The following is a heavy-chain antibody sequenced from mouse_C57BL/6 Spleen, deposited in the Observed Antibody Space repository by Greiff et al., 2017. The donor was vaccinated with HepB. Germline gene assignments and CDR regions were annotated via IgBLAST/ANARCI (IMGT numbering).Heavy chain of an antibody. Sequence: VQLQQSGAELVRPGTSVKVSCKASGYAFTNYLIEWVKQRPGQGLEWIGVINPGSGGTNYNEKFKGKATLTADKSSSTAYMQLSSLTSEDSAVYFCARRPTPYAMDYWGQGTSVTVSS. J-gene: IGHJ4*01. CDR3: ARRPTPYAMDY. D-gene: IGHD2-10*01. V-gene: IGHV1-54*01. CDR1: GYAFTNYL. CDR2: INPGSGGT.